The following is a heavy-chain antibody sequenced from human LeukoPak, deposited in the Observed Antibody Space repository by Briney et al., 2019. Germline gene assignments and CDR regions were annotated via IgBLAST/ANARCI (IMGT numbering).Heavy chain of an antibody. CDR3: ARFYYAMLTGYYTLDY. CDR2: INPNCGGT. CDR1: GYTFTDYF. J-gene: IGHJ4*02. Sequence: ASVTDSCMASGYTFTDYFMHWVRPAPGQGREWMGWINPNCGGTNYAQKFQGRVTMTRDTSISTVYMELSRLRSDDTAVYYCARFYYAMLTGYYTLDYWGQGTLVTVSS. D-gene: IGHD3-9*01. V-gene: IGHV1-2*02.